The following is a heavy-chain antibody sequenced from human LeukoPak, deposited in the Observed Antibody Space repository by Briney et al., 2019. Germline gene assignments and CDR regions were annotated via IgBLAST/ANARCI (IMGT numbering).Heavy chain of an antibody. Sequence: PGGSLRLSCTASGFTFGDYAMSWFRQAPGKGLEWVGFIRSKAYGGTTEYAASVKGRFTISRDDSKSIAYLRMNSLKTEDTAVYYCTRDRVYQGYFDWGQGTMVTVSS. CDR3: TRDRVYQGYFD. J-gene: IGHJ3*01. V-gene: IGHV3-49*03. CDR2: IRSKAYGGTT. D-gene: IGHD3-9*01. CDR1: GFTFGDYA.